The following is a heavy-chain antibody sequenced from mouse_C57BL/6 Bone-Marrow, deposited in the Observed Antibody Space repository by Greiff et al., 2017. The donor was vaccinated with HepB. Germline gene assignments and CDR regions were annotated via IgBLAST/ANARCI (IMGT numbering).Heavy chain of an antibody. CDR3: ARTLYYGSSYAMDY. D-gene: IGHD1-1*01. CDR2: ISSGSSTI. Sequence: EVKLEESGGGLVKPGGSLKLSCAASGFTFSDYGMHWVRQAPEKGLEWVAYISSGSSTIYYADTVKGRFTISRDNAKNTLFLQMTSLRSEDTAMYYCARTLYYGSSYAMDYWGQGTSVTVSS. V-gene: IGHV5-17*01. J-gene: IGHJ4*01. CDR1: GFTFSDYG.